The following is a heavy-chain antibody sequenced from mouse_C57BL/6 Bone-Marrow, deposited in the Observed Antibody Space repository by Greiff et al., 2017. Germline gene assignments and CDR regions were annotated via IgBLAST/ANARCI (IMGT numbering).Heavy chain of an antibody. J-gene: IGHJ3*01. CDR3: ARGEVYDDYFDWFAY. D-gene: IGHD2-3*01. CDR1: GYSFTGYY. Sequence: VQLQQSGPELVKPGASVKISCKASGYSFTGYYMNWVKQSPEKSLEWIGEINPSTGGTTYNQKFKAKATLTVDKSSSTAYMQLKSLTSEDSAVYSSARGEVYDDYFDWFAYWGQGTLVTVSA. CDR2: INPSTGGT. V-gene: IGHV1-42*01.